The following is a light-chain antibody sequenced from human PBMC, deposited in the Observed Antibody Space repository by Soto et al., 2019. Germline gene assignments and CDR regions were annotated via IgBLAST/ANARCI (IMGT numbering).Light chain of an antibody. V-gene: IGKV1-5*03. CDR3: QQYSNYFWT. CDR1: QCIRDD. CDR2: KAS. Sequence: DIQMTQSPSSLSASVGDRVTITCRASQCIRDDLGWYQQKPGKAPKLLIYKASSLQSGVPSRFSGSGSGTEFTLTISSLQPDDFATYYCQQYSNYFWTFGQGTKVDI. J-gene: IGKJ1*01.